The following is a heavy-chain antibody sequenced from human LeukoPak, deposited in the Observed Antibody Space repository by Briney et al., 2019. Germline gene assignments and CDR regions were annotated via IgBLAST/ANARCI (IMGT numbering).Heavy chain of an antibody. CDR3: ARGTTVRYYYMDV. V-gene: IGHV1-46*01. J-gene: IGHJ6*03. CDR1: GHTFTSYY. CDR2: INPSGGST. D-gene: IGHD4-17*01. Sequence: ASVKVSCKASGHTFTSYYFHWVRQAPGQGLEWMGIINPSGGSTSYAQKFQGRVTMTRDMSTSTVYMELSSLRSEDTAVYYCARGTTVRYYYMDVWGKGTTVTVSS.